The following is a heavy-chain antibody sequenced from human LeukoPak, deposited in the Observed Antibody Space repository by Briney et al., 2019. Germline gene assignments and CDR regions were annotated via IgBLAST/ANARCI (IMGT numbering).Heavy chain of an antibody. J-gene: IGHJ4*02. V-gene: IGHV3-7*01. D-gene: IGHD4-23*01. CDR2: IKQDGSEK. CDR3: ARYIETPRRDLDY. Sequence: GGSLRLSCAASGFTLSSYWMCWVRQAPGKGLEWVARIKQDGSEKHYVDSVKGRFTISRDNAKNSVYLQMNTLRAEDTAVYYCARYIETPRRDLDYWGQGTLVTVSS. CDR1: GFTLSSYW.